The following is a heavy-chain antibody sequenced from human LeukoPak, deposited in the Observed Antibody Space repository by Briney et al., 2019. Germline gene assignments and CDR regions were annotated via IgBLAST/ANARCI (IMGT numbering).Heavy chain of an antibody. Sequence: GGSLRLSCAASGFSFSSYEMNWVRQAPGRGLESISYISSSGSTIYYADSVKGRFTISRDNTKNSLYLQMNSLRAEDTAVYFCAKRGVVIRVILVGFHKEAYYFDSWGQGALVTVSS. V-gene: IGHV3-48*03. J-gene: IGHJ4*02. D-gene: IGHD3-22*01. CDR1: GFSFSSYE. CDR3: AKRGVVIRVILVGFHKEAYYFDS. CDR2: ISSSGSTI.